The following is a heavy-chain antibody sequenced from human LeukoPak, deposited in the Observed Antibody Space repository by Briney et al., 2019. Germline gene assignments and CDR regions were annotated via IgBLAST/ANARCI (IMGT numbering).Heavy chain of an antibody. V-gene: IGHV4-30-2*01. D-gene: IGHD3-3*01. CDR1: GGSISSGGYS. J-gene: IGHJ5*02. CDR3: ARLYYDFWDQAGGPGGWFDP. CDR2: IYHSGST. Sequence: SQTLSLTCAVSGGSISSGGYSWSWIRQPPGKGLEWIGYIYHSGSTYYNPSLKSRVTISVDRSKNQFSLKLSSVTAADTAVYYCARLYYDFWDQAGGPGGWFDPWGQGTLVTVSS.